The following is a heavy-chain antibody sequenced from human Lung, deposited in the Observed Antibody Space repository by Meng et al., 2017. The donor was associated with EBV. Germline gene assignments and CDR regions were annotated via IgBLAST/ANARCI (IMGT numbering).Heavy chain of an antibody. Sequence: QGEWAGAGPGLGKPSGALFLTCAVSGGSISSSNWWSWVRQPPGRGLEWIGEIYHSGSTNYNPSLKSRVTISVDKSKNQFSLKLSSVTAADTAVYYCARDKGEAVNYYYGMDVWGQGTTVTVSS. D-gene: IGHD6-19*01. CDR3: ARDKGEAVNYYYGMDV. V-gene: IGHV4-4*02. CDR2: IYHSGST. J-gene: IGHJ6*02. CDR1: GGSISSSNW.